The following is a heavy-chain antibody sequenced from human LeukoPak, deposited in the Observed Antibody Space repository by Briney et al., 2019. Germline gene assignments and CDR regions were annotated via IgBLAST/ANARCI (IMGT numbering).Heavy chain of an antibody. CDR2: FKWNGGST. J-gene: IGHJ4*02. CDR3: AKIRAARPGY. CDR1: GFTFDDNG. Sequence: TGGSLRLSCAASGFTFDDNGMSWVRQVPGKGLEWVSGFKWNGGSTGYADSVKGRFTISRDNSKNTLYLQMHSLRPEDTAIYYCAKIRAARPGYWGQGTLVTASS. D-gene: IGHD6-6*01. V-gene: IGHV3-20*04.